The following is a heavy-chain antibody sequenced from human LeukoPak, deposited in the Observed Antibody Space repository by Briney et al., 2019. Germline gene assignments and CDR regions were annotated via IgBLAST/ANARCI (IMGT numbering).Heavy chain of an antibody. V-gene: IGHV1-18*01. D-gene: IGHD6-13*01. CDR3: ARDHGTRAAAGSIYWYSDL. CDR1: GYTFTSYG. J-gene: IGHJ2*01. Sequence: ASVKVSCKASGYTFTSYGISWVRQAPGQGLEWMGWISAYNGNTNYAQKLQGRVTMTTDTSTSTAYMELRSLRSDDTAVYYCARDHGTRAAAGSIYWYSDLWGRGTLVTVSS. CDR2: ISAYNGNT.